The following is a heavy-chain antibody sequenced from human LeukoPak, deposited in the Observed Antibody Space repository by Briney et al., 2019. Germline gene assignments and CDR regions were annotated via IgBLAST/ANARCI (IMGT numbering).Heavy chain of an antibody. CDR3: ARMSVTYKPVDH. CDR1: GGSFSGYY. D-gene: IGHD4-17*01. V-gene: IGHV4-34*01. Sequence: SETLSLTCAVYGGSFSGYYWSWIRQPPGKGLEWIGEINHSGSTNYNPSLKSRVTISVDTSKNQFSLKLSSVTAADTAVYYCARMSVTYKPVDHWGQGTLVTVSS. J-gene: IGHJ5*02. CDR2: INHSGST.